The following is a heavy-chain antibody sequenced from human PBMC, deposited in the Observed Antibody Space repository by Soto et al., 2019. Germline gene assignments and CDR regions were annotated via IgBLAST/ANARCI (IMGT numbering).Heavy chain of an antibody. Sequence: QVQLAESGGGVVQPRRSLRLSCTTSGFVFNDYDIHWVRQAPGKGLAWLASISYDGSNRYYADSVKGRFTISRDNSKNTLSLQINSLGAEDTAVYYCSRGIKGGLDAWGPGTLVTVSS. D-gene: IGHD2-21*01. CDR2: ISYDGSNR. CDR1: GFVFNDYD. CDR3: SRGIKGGLDA. V-gene: IGHV3-30*03. J-gene: IGHJ5*02.